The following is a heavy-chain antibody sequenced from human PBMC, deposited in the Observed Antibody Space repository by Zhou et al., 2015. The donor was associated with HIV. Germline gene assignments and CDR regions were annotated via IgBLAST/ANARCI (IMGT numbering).Heavy chain of an antibody. D-gene: IGHD1-26*01. Sequence: QVQLVQSGAEVKKPGSSVKVSCKASGGTFSSYAISWVRQAPGQGLEWMGGIIPIFGTANYAQKFQGRVTITADKSTSTAYMELSSLRSEDTAVYYCARDADPYSGSYEVWFDPWGQGTLVTVSS. V-gene: IGHV1-69*06. J-gene: IGHJ5*02. CDR2: IIPIFGTA. CDR1: GGTFSSYA. CDR3: ARDADPYSGSYEVWFDP.